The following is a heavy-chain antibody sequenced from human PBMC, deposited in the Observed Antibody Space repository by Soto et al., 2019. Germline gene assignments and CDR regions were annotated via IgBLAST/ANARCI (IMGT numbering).Heavy chain of an antibody. CDR3: AEEMEQPLWDYYYGMDV. CDR1: GFTFSSYA. J-gene: IGHJ6*02. Sequence: GGSLRLSCAASGFTFSSYAMSWVRQAPGKGLEWVSAISGSGGSTYYADSVKGRFTISRDNSKNTLYLQMNSLRAEDTAVYYCAEEMEQPLWDYYYGMDVWGQGTTVTVSS. V-gene: IGHV3-23*01. CDR2: ISGSGGST. D-gene: IGHD3-16*01.